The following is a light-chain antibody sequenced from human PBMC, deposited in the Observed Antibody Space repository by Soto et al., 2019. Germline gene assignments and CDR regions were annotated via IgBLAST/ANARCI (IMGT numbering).Light chain of an antibody. J-gene: IGKJ1*01. CDR1: QNIRSR. V-gene: IGKV1-5*01. Sequence: ITPFPAHLSATVRKRVNNHFRASQNIRSRLAWFQQKPGKAPKLLIYDASSLESGVPQRFSGSGSGTEFTLTISSLQTDDFSTYYCQQYHSYWTFGQGTKVDIK. CDR3: QQYHSYWT. CDR2: DAS.